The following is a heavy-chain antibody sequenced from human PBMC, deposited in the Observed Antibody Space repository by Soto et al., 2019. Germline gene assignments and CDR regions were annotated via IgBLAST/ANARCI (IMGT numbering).Heavy chain of an antibody. V-gene: IGHV1-2*02. CDR1: GYTFTNYY. Sequence: ASVKVSCKTSGYTFTNYYMHWVRQAPGQGLEWMGWIKCSGGGTNYAQKFQGRVTMTRDESISTAYMELSRPRSDDTAVYYCAGDPVAAPGTAFDIWGQGTLVTVSS. CDR2: IKCSGGGT. CDR3: AGDPVAAPGTAFDI. J-gene: IGHJ4*02. D-gene: IGHD6-13*01.